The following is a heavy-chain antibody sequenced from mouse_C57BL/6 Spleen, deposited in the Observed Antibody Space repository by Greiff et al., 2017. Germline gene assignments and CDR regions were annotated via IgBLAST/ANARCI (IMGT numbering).Heavy chain of an antibody. CDR1: GYTFTDYN. D-gene: IGHD2-3*01. CDR2: INPNNGGT. V-gene: IGHV1-18*01. Sequence: VQLQQSGPELVKPGASVKIPCKASGYTFTDYNMDWVKQSHGKSLEWIGDINPNNGGTIYNQKFKGKATLTVEKSSSTAYMELRSLTSEDTAVYYCARRDDGYYAFAYWGQGTLVTVSA. J-gene: IGHJ3*01. CDR3: ARRDDGYYAFAY.